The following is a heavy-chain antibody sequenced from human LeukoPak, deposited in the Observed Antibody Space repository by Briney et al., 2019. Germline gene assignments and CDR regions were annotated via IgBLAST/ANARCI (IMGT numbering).Heavy chain of an antibody. V-gene: IGHV3-30*04. CDR3: AREHSGYDFPGRDYYYMDV. J-gene: IGHJ6*03. D-gene: IGHD5-12*01. Sequence: GGSLRLSCAASGFTFGSYAMHWVRQAPGKGLEWVAVISYDGSNKYYADSVKGRFTISRDNSKNTLYLQMNSLRAEDTAVYYCAREHSGYDFPGRDYYYMDVWGKGTTVTVSS. CDR1: GFTFGSYA. CDR2: ISYDGSNK.